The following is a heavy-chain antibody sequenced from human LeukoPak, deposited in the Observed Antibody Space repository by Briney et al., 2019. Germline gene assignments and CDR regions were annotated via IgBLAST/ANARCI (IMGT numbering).Heavy chain of an antibody. D-gene: IGHD2-2*01. CDR1: GFTFSDQY. J-gene: IGHJ3*02. V-gene: IGHV3-72*01. Sequence: GRSLRLSCAASGFTFSDQYMDWVRQAPGKGLEWVARIRNKANSYTTEYAASVKGRFTISRDDSRNSLYLQMNSLKTEDTAVYYCARDLKYCSSTTCSDSFDIWGQGTMVTVSS. CDR3: ARDLKYCSSTTCSDSFDI. CDR2: IRNKANSYTT.